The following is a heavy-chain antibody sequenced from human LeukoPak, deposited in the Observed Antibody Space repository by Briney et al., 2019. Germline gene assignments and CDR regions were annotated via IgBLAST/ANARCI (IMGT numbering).Heavy chain of an antibody. D-gene: IGHD6-13*01. CDR3: ARAKPNSSSLYFSSYYYYYGMDV. J-gene: IGHJ6*02. CDR1: VYTFTSYD. CDR2: MNPNSGNT. V-gene: IGHV1-8*01. Sequence: ASVKVSCKASVYTFTSYDINWVRQATGQGLEWMGWMNPNSGNTGYAQKFQGRVTMTRNTSISTAYMELSSLRSEDTAVYYCARAKPNSSSLYFSSYYYYYGMDVWGQGTTVTVSS.